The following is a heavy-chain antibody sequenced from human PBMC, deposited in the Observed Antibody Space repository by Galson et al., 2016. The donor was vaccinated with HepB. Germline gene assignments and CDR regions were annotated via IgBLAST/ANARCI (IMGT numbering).Heavy chain of an antibody. CDR3: ARGSYSSESLPLDV. J-gene: IGHJ6*02. V-gene: IGHV4-34*01. CDR2: INQLGTT. D-gene: IGHD6-19*01. CDR1: GGSFSGYF. Sequence: SETLSLTCIVRGGSFSGYFWNWIRQPPGKGLEWIGEINQLGTTKYNPSLNNRVSIPLDTSQSQVSLKLTPVTGADAAVYFCARGSYSSESLPLDVWGQGTTVAVSS.